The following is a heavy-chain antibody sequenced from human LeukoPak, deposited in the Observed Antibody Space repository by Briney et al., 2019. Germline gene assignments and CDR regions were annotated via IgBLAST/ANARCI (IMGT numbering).Heavy chain of an antibody. D-gene: IGHD6-13*01. CDR2: IETDGSST. V-gene: IGHV3-74*01. Sequence: PGGSLRLSCEASGFTFRSYWMHWVRQAPGKGLMWVSHIETDGSSTNYADSVKGRFTISRDNARNTVYLQMNSLRADDTAVYYCARDPSSWNGFFDSWGQGTLVTVSS. J-gene: IGHJ4*02. CDR3: ARDPSSWNGFFDS. CDR1: GFTFRSYW.